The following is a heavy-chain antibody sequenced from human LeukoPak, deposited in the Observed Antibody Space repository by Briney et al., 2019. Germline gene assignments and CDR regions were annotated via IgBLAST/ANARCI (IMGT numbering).Heavy chain of an antibody. V-gene: IGHV3-15*05. J-gene: IGHJ4*02. CDR3: TTEYPIYCDGIEAFGY. CDR1: RFTFSNAW. Sequence: GGSLRLSCAASRFTFSNAWMSWVRQAPGKGLGWVGRIKSITDGGTTDYAAPVKGRFTISRDESKNTLYLKMNSLKTEDTAVYYCTTEYPIYCDGIEAFGYWGQGTLVTVSS. CDR2: IKSITDGGTT. D-gene: IGHD3-22*01.